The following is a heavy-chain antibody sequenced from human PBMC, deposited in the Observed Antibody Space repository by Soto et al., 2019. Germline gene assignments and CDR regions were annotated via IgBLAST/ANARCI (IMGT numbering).Heavy chain of an antibody. J-gene: IGHJ4*02. D-gene: IGHD3-10*01. Sequence: EVQLLDSGGGLVQPGGSLRLSCAASGFTFRTYVMSWVRQAPGKGLEWVSSIAGGGATFYADSVKGRFTISRDNSNNTMYLQMNDLRDDDMGIYYYATYPDGSYGSPYDYWGQGTLVTVS. CDR1: GFTFRTYV. V-gene: IGHV3-23*01. CDR3: ATYPDGSYGSPYDY. CDR2: IAGGGAT.